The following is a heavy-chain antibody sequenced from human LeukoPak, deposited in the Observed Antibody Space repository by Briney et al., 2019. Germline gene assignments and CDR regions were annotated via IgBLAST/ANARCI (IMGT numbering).Heavy chain of an antibody. J-gene: IGHJ6*03. CDR2: INPNSGGT. CDR1: GYTFTGYY. CDR3: ARETVSTDYYYYYYMDV. Sequence: GASVKVSCEASGYTFTGYYMHWVRQAPGQGLEWMGWINPNSGGTNYAQKFQGRVTMTRDTSISTAYMELSRLRSDDTAVYYCARETVSTDYYYYYYMDVWGKGTTVTISS. V-gene: IGHV1-2*02. D-gene: IGHD2/OR15-2a*01.